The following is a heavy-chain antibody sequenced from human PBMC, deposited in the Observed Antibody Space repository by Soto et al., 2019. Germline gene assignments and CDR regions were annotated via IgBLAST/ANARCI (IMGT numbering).Heavy chain of an antibody. CDR2: INAGNGNT. V-gene: IGHV1-3*01. CDR1: GYTFTSYG. CDR3: ARAKKLTYYDSSGPHY. Sequence: ASVKVSCKASGYTFTSYGISWVRQAPGQRLEWMGWINAGNGNTKYSQKFQGRVTITRDTSASTAYMELSSLRSEDTAVYYRARAKKLTYYDSSGPHYWGQGTLVTVSS. J-gene: IGHJ4*02. D-gene: IGHD3-22*01.